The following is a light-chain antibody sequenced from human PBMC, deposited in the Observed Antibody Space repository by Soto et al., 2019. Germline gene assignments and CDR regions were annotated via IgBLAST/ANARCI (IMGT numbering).Light chain of an antibody. V-gene: IGKV3-11*01. Sequence: EIVLTQTPATVSVSPGERATLSCRTSQSVDIYLAWYQQKPGQAPRLLIYDASTRADGIPARFSGSGSGTDFTLTITSLEPEDFAVYYCQQRTTWRPLTFGGGTIVEMK. CDR1: QSVDIY. J-gene: IGKJ4*01. CDR3: QQRTTWRPLT. CDR2: DAS.